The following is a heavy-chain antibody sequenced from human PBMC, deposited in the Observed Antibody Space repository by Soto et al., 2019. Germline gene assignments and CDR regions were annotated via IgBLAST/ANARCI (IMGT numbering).Heavy chain of an antibody. J-gene: IGHJ5*02. Sequence: AETLSLTCTVSGGSISSSYWSWIRQPPGKGLEWLAYIYDDGSANYNPSLKSRATISLDMSKNQFSLKLTSVTAADTAVYYCARDKYCSGGSCRKNWFDPWGQGTLVTVSS. V-gene: IGHV4-59*01. D-gene: IGHD2-15*01. CDR3: ARDKYCSGGSCRKNWFDP. CDR1: GGSISSSY. CDR2: IYDDGSA.